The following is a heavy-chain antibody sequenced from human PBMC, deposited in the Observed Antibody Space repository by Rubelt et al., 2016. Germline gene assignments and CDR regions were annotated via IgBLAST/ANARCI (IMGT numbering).Heavy chain of an antibody. CDR3: ARDDSTSSAGWFDP. Sequence: QVLLQESGPGLAKPSETLSLTCSISDSSMNIHSWSWFRRPPGKGLEWIGFVSDSGRTNYNPSLESRVSLSMDRSKAEFYMNLKSVTASDTAVYYCARDDSTSSAGWFDPWGPGTLVTVSS. CDR2: VSDSGRT. CDR1: DSSMNIHS. V-gene: IGHV4-59*11. J-gene: IGHJ5*02. D-gene: IGHD6-6*01.